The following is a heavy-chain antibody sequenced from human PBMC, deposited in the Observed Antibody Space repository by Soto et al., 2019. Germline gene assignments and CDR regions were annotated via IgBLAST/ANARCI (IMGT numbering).Heavy chain of an antibody. D-gene: IGHD3-10*01. CDR3: ARDGSGSYYINYYYGMDV. CDR2: IWYDGSNK. CDR1: GFTFSSYG. V-gene: IGHV3-33*01. Sequence: GGSLRLSCAASGFTFSSYGMHWVRQAPGKGLEWVAVIWYDGSNKYYADSVKGRFTISRDNSKNTLYLQMNSLRAEDTAVYYCARDGSGSYYINYYYGMDVWGQGTTVTVSS. J-gene: IGHJ6*02.